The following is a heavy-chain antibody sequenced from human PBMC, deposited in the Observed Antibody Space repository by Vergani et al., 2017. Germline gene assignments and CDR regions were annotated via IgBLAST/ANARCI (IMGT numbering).Heavy chain of an antibody. V-gene: IGHV3-23*01. CDR1: GFTFSSYA. J-gene: IGHJ4*02. Sequence: EVQLLESGGGLVQPGGSLRLSCAASGFTFSSYAMSWVRQAPGKGLEWVSAISGSGGSTYYADSVNGRFTISRDNSKNTLYLQMNSLRAEDTAVYYCAKNGGRYSSSWYVFAIDYWGQGTLVTVSS. CDR3: AKNGGRYSSSWYVFAIDY. D-gene: IGHD6-13*01. CDR2: ISGSGGST.